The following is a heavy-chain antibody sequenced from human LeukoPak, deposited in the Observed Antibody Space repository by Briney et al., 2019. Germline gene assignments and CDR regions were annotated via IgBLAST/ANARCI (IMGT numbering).Heavy chain of an antibody. CDR1: GFTFSSYS. CDR2: ISGSGGTT. J-gene: IGHJ4*02. Sequence: GGSLRLSCAASGFTFSSYSMSWVRQAPGKGLEWVSAISGSGGTTYYADSVKGRFTISRDNSKNTLYLQMNSLRAEDTAVYYCAKGYCTNGVCYFDYWGQGTLVTVSS. CDR3: AKGYCTNGVCYFDY. D-gene: IGHD2-8*01. V-gene: IGHV3-23*01.